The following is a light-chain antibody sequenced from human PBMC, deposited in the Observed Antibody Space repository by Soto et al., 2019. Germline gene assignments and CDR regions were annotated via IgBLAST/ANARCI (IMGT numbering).Light chain of an antibody. V-gene: IGKV1-5*01. Sequence: DIQMTQSPSTLSASVGDRVTITCRASQSISRWLAWYQQKPGKAPKLLIYDASSLESGVPSRFSGSGSGTDFTLTVSCLQSEDFATYYCQQYYSFITFGQGTRLEIK. J-gene: IGKJ5*01. CDR3: QQYYSFIT. CDR2: DAS. CDR1: QSISRW.